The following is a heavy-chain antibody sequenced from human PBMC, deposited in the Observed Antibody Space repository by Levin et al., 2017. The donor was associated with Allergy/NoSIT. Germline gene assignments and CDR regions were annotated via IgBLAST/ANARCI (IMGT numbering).Heavy chain of an antibody. J-gene: IGHJ3*02. Sequence: KVSCKGSGYSFSSYWIGWVRQMPGKGLEWMGIMYPGDSDTRYSPSFQGQVTISADKSISTAYLQWSSLKASDTAMYYCASSYSSSAFDIWGQGTMVTVSS. V-gene: IGHV5-51*01. D-gene: IGHD6-6*01. CDR2: MYPGDSDT. CDR1: GYSFSSYW. CDR3: ASSYSSSAFDI.